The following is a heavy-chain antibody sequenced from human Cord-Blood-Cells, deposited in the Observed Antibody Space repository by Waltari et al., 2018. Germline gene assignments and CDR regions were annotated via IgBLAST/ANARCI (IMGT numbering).Heavy chain of an antibody. J-gene: IGHJ4*02. V-gene: IGHV1-2*02. CDR2: INPNSGGT. D-gene: IGHD1-7*01. CDR3: ARVSELPFDY. Sequence: GYYMHWVRQAPGQGLEWMGWINPNSGGTNYAQKFQGRVTMTRDTSISTAYMELSRLRSDDTAVYYCARVSELPFDYWGQGTLVTVSS. CDR1: GYY.